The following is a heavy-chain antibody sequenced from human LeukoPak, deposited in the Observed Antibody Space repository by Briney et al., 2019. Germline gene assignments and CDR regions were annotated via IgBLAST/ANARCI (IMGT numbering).Heavy chain of an antibody. CDR1: GFTFSSYA. CDR2: ISGTGGRT. D-gene: IGHD3-16*01. CDR3: AKEATMITMYYFDY. Sequence: GGSLRLSCAASGFTFSSYAMSWVRQAPGKGLEWVSAISGTGGRTYYADSVKGRFTISRDNSKNTLYLQMSSLRAEDTAVYYCAKEATMITMYYFDYWGQGTLVTVSS. V-gene: IGHV3-23*01. J-gene: IGHJ4*02.